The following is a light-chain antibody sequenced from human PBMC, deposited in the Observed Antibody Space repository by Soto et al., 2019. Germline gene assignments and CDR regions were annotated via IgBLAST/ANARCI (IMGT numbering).Light chain of an antibody. CDR2: GAS. CDR3: QQFNIWPPWT. Sequence: ELVMTQSPATLSVSPGERATLSCRASQSINTNLAWYQQKPGQAPRLLIYGASTRATGVPLRFSGSGSGTEFTLTISSLQSEDSAVYYCQQFNIWPPWTFGQGTKVEIK. J-gene: IGKJ1*01. CDR1: QSINTN. V-gene: IGKV3-15*01.